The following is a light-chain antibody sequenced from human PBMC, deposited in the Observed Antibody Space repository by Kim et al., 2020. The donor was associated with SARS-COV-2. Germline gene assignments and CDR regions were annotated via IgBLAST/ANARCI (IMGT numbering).Light chain of an antibody. CDR3: QSYDNTLNAAV. V-gene: IGLV1-40*01. J-gene: IGLJ7*01. CDR1: SRNLSAPYA. Sequence: QRVTISCTGRSRNLSAPYAVHWYQHLTETAPKPLFFRNNNRPSGVPARFSGSESGSSASLAITGLQAEDEADYYCQSYDNTLNAAVFGGGTQLTVL. CDR2: RNN.